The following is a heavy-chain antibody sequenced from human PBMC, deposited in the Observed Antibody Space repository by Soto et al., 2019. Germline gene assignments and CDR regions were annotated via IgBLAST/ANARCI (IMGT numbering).Heavy chain of an antibody. V-gene: IGHV3-30*18. Sequence: QVHLVESGGGVVQPGGSLRLSCAASGFNFKDYNMFWVRQAPGRGLEWVALITYDAEYQYYGDSVKGRVTISRDNSKSTLFLQLTGPRVEDTAVYYCAKDRRYYYDIETHYGLDVWGQGTTISVS. CDR2: ITYDAEYQ. J-gene: IGHJ6*02. CDR3: AKDRRYYYDIETHYGLDV. D-gene: IGHD3-22*01. CDR1: GFNFKDYN.